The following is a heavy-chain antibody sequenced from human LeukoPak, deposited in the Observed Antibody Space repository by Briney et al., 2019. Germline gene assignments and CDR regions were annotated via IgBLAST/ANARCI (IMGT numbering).Heavy chain of an antibody. CDR1: GCTFSSYS. CDR3: ARVISSGWYDRGAFDI. V-gene: IGHV3-21*01. D-gene: IGHD6-19*01. J-gene: IGHJ3*02. CDR2: ISSSSSYI. Sequence: GRSLRLSCAPSGCTFSSYSMNWVRQHPGKGLEWVSSISSSSSYIYYADSVKGRFTISRDNAKNSLYLQMNSLRAEDTAVYYCARVISSGWYDRGAFDIWGQGTMVTVSS.